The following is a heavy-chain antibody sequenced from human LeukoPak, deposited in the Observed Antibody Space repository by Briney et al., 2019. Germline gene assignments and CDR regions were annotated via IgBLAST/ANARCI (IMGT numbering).Heavy chain of an antibody. D-gene: IGHD2-15*01. CDR1: GFTFSSYG. CDR3: AKDQGIVVVESPYYYYGMDA. V-gene: IGHV3-30*18. J-gene: IGHJ6*02. Sequence: GGSLRLSCAASGFTFSSYGMHWVRQAPGKGLEWVAVISYDGSKKSHADSVKGRFTISRDNSKNTLYLQVNSLRSEDTAVYYCAKDQGIVVVESPYYYYGMDAWGQGTTVTVSS. CDR2: ISYDGSKK.